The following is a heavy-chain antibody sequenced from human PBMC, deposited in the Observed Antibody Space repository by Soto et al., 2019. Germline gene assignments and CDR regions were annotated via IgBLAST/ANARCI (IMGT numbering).Heavy chain of an antibody. D-gene: IGHD1-26*01. V-gene: IGHV3-30*18. J-gene: IGHJ4*02. CDR1: GFTFSSYG. CDR3: AKDRYSGTYPTDFDY. CDR2: ISYDGGNE. Sequence: QVQLVQSGGGVVQTGRSLRLSCAGSGFTFSSYGIHWVRQAPGKGLEWVALISYDGGNEKYTESVKDLFTISRDDSHNVAYLQMSSLRTEDTAMYYCAKDRYSGTYPTDFDYFGQGSLGTVSS.